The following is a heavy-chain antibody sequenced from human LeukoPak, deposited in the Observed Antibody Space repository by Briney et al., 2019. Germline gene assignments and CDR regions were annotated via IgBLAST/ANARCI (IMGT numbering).Heavy chain of an antibody. D-gene: IGHD1-14*01. CDR2: LYSDGNT. Sequence: PGGSLRPSCAASGFTVITNDMTWDRQAPGKGLEWVSVLYSDGNTKYADSVQGRFTISRDNSKNTLYLEMNSLSPDDTAVYYCARGVEPLAANSLAYWGQGTLVTVSS. V-gene: IGHV3-53*01. CDR1: GFTVITND. J-gene: IGHJ4*02. CDR3: ARGVEPLAANSLAY.